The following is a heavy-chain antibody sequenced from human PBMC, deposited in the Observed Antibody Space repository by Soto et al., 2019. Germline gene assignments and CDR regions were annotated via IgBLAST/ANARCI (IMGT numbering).Heavy chain of an antibody. CDR2: IYYSGST. CDR1: GGSVSSGSYY. J-gene: IGHJ4*02. CDR3: ARRVVRYNYLDY. Sequence: KPSETLSLTCTVSGGSVSSGSYYWGWIRQPPGKGLEWIGYIYYSGSTNYNPSLKSRVTISVDTSKNQFSLKLSSVTAADTAVYYCARRVVRYNYLDYWGQGTLVTVSS. D-gene: IGHD5-12*01. V-gene: IGHV4-61*01.